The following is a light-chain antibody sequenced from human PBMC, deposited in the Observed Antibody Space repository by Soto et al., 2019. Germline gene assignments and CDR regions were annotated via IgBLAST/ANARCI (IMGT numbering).Light chain of an antibody. CDR3: AACEDSLNGAL. J-gene: IGLJ7*01. Sequence: QSVLTQPPSASGTPGQSVTISCSVSTSNIGSNTVNWYQQLPGAAPNLLIYTNNQQPSGVPDRFYGPKSGSSASLAISGLQSEDEADYHCAACEDSLNGALFGGGTQLTVL. CDR1: TSNIGSNT. V-gene: IGLV1-44*01. CDR2: TNN.